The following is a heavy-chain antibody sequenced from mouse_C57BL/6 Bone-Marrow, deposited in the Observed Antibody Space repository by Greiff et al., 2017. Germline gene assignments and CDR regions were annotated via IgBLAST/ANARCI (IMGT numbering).Heavy chain of an antibody. Sequence: VQLQQSGAELVRPGASVKLSCTASGFNIKDDYMHWVKQRPEQGLEWIGWIDPANGDTEYASKFQGKATITADTSSNTAYLQLSSLTSEDTAVYYCTTGGLRAGGQGTSVTVSS. CDR2: IDPANGDT. CDR1: GFNIKDDY. CDR3: TTGGLRA. J-gene: IGHJ4*01. V-gene: IGHV14-4*01. D-gene: IGHD3-1*01.